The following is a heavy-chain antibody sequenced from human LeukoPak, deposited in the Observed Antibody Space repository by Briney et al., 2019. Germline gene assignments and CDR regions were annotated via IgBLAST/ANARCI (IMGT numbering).Heavy chain of an antibody. CDR2: IRYDGSNK. Sequence: GGSLRLSCAASGFTFSSYGMHWVRQAPGKGLEWVAFIRYDGSNKYYADSVKGRFTISRDNSKNTLYLQMNSLRAEDTAVYYCAATPSIAAAPGDYWGQGTLVTVSS. D-gene: IGHD6-13*01. V-gene: IGHV3-30*02. J-gene: IGHJ4*02. CDR3: AATPSIAAAPGDY. CDR1: GFTFSSYG.